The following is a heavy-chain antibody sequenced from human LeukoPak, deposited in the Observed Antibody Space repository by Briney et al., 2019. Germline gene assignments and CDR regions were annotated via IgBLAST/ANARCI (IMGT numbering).Heavy chain of an antibody. J-gene: IGHJ4*02. Sequence: KPGGSLRLSCAASGFTFSDYYMSWIRQAPGKGLEWVSYISSSGSTIYYADSVKGRFTISTDSAKNSLYLQMNSLTADDTAVYYCASGRDILVAGPGGYFDYWGQGTLVTVSS. CDR3: ASGRDILVAGPGGYFDY. CDR2: ISSSGSTI. D-gene: IGHD6-19*01. CDR1: GFTFSDYY. V-gene: IGHV3-11*01.